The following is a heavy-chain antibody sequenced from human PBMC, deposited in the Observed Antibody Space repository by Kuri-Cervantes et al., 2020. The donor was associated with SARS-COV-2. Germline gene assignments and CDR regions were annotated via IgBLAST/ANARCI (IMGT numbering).Heavy chain of an antibody. J-gene: IGHJ4*02. CDR3: AKHSGWYSARTGLDY. D-gene: IGHD6-19*01. V-gene: IGHV3-64*01. Sequence: GGSLRLSCAASGFTFSSYAMHWVRQAPGKGLEYVSAISSNGGSTYYANSVKGRFTISRDNSKNTLYLQMNSLRAEDTAVYYCAKHSGWYSARTGLDYWGQGTLVTVSS. CDR1: GFTFSSYA. CDR2: ISSNGGST.